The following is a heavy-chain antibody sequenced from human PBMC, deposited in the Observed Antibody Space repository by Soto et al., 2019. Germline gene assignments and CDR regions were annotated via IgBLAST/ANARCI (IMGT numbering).Heavy chain of an antibody. CDR1: GGSLSTYY. D-gene: IGHD3-22*01. Sequence: SETLSLTCTVSGGSLSTYYWSWIRQPPGKGLEWIGYVYSTGRTNYNPSLNSRVNISVDTSKTQFSLKLSSVTSADTAVYYCARERPYYGFDYWGQGTLVTVSS. CDR2: VYSTGRT. J-gene: IGHJ4*02. V-gene: IGHV4-59*13. CDR3: ARERPYYGFDY.